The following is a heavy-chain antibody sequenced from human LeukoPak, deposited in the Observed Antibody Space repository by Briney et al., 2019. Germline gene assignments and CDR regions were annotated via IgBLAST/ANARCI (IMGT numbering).Heavy chain of an antibody. CDR3: AGGIVVVPAPSYYGMDV. CDR1: GGSISSSSYY. Sequence: SETLSLTCTVSGGSISSSSYYWSWIRQPPGKGLEWIGYIYYSGSTYYNPSLKSRVTISVDTSKNQFSLKLSSVTAADTAVYYCAGGIVVVPAPSYYGMDVWGQGTTVTVSS. V-gene: IGHV4-30-4*01. CDR2: IYYSGST. D-gene: IGHD2-2*01. J-gene: IGHJ6*02.